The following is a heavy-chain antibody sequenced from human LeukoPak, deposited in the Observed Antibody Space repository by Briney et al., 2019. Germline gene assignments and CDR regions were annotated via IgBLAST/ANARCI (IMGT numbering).Heavy chain of an antibody. D-gene: IGHD1-26*01. Sequence: SVKVSCKASGGTFSSYAISWVRQAPGQGLEWMGGIIPIFGTANYAQKFQGRVTITTDESTSTAYMELSSLRSEDTAVYYCARVRFRGSYYFDYWGQGTLVTVSS. CDR1: GGTFSSYA. V-gene: IGHV1-69*05. J-gene: IGHJ4*02. CDR2: IIPIFGTA. CDR3: ARVRFRGSYYFDY.